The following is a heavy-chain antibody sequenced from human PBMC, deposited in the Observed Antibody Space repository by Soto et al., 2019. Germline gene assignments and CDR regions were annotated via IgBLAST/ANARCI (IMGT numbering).Heavy chain of an antibody. CDR2: IKSKTDGGTT. V-gene: IGHV3-15*07. J-gene: IGHJ4*02. CDR1: GFTFSNAW. D-gene: IGHD2-21*02. Sequence: GGSLRLSCAASGFTFSNAWMNWVRQAPGKGLEWVGRIKSKTDGGTTDYAAPVKGRFTISRDDSKNTLYLQMNSLKTEDTAVYYCTTGAPPLGCGGDCYFTNLFDYWGQGTLVTVSS. CDR3: TTGAPPLGCGGDCYFTNLFDY.